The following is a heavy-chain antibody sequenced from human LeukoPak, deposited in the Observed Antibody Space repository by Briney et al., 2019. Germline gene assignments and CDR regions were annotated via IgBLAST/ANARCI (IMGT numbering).Heavy chain of an antibody. Sequence: GRSLRLSCAASGFTFGSYGMHWVRQAPGKGLEWVAVISYDGSNKYYADSVKGRFTISRDNSKNTLYLQMNSLRAEDTAVYYCAKDFRGYCSGGSPCPVDYWGQGTLVTVSS. V-gene: IGHV3-30*18. J-gene: IGHJ4*02. CDR2: ISYDGSNK. CDR1: GFTFGSYG. D-gene: IGHD2-15*01. CDR3: AKDFRGYCSGGSPCPVDY.